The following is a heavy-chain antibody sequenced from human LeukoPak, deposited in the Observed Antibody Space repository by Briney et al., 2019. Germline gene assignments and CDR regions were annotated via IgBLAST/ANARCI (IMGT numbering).Heavy chain of an antibody. D-gene: IGHD2-2*01. CDR3: AKRRSSTSCFDY. CDR2: ISGSGGST. Sequence: QAGGSLRLSCAASGFTFSIAWLTWVRQAPGKGLEWVSAISGSGGSTYYADSVKGRFTISRDNSKNTLYLQMNSLRAEDTAVYYCAKRRSSTSCFDYWGQGTLVTVSS. J-gene: IGHJ4*02. V-gene: IGHV3-23*01. CDR1: GFTFSIAW.